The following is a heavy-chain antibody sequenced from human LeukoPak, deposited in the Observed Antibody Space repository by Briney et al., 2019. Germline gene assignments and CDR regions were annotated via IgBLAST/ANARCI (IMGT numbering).Heavy chain of an antibody. CDR2: ISWNSGSI. J-gene: IGHJ4*02. CDR3: AKDFTRYSSSFDY. D-gene: IGHD6-13*01. Sequence: GGSLRLSCDASGFTVSTYGMHWVRQAPGKGLEWVSGISWNSGSIGYADSVKGRFTISRDNAKSSLYLQMNSLRAEDTALYYCAKDFTRYSSSFDYWGQGTLVTVSS. CDR1: GFTVSTYG. V-gene: IGHV3-9*01.